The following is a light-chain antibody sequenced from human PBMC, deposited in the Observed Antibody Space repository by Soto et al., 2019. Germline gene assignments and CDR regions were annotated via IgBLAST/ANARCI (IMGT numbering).Light chain of an antibody. CDR3: QQYAEYSN. Sequence: DIHLTQSPSSLSASVGDRVTMTCRASGRVGSSLAWYQKKAGEAPKLLFHGASTAAPDVPLRFSASGSGTEFTLVIDSLKAGDFGNFYCQQYAEYSNFGRGTRLEI. CDR2: GAS. J-gene: IGKJ2*01. V-gene: IGKV1-5*01. CDR1: GRVGSS.